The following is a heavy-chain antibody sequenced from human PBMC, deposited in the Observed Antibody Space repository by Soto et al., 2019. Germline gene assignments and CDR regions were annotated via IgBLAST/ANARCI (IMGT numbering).Heavy chain of an antibody. Sequence: QVQLVQSGAEVKKPGASVKVSCKASGYTFTSYDINWVRQATGQGLEWMGWMNPNSGNTDYAQKFQGRVTMTRNTSISTAYMWLSSLRSEGTAVYYCARERSAEGAGWCEPWGEGTLVTVSS. D-gene: IGHD6-13*01. CDR1: GYTFTSYD. J-gene: IGHJ5*02. CDR2: MNPNSGNT. V-gene: IGHV1-8*01. CDR3: ARERSAEGAGWCEP.